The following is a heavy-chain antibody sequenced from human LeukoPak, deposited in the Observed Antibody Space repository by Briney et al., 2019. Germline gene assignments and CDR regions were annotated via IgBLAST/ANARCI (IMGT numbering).Heavy chain of an antibody. CDR3: ARGRSGSYYYGSGSYKPDYYYYMDV. Sequence: SVKVSCKASGGTFSSYAINWVRQAPGQGLEWMGGIIPIFGTVNNAQKFQGRVTMTRNTSISTAYMELSSLRSEDTAVYYCARGRSGSYYYGSGSYKPDYYYYMDVWGKGTTVTISS. D-gene: IGHD3-10*01. J-gene: IGHJ6*03. V-gene: IGHV1-69*05. CDR2: IIPIFGTV. CDR1: GGTFSSYA.